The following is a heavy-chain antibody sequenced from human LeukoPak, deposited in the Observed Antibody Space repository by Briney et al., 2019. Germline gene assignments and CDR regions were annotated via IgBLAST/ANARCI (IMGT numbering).Heavy chain of an antibody. Sequence: SETLSLTCTVSGYSISTGYYWGWIRQTPGKGLEWIGSIYHSGSTYYNPSLKSRVAISVDTSKNQFSLKLSSVTAADTAVYYCARRLLWFGEFFDYWGQGTLVTVSS. CDR1: GYSISTGYY. V-gene: IGHV4-38-2*02. CDR3: ARRLLWFGEFFDY. D-gene: IGHD3-10*01. J-gene: IGHJ4*02. CDR2: IYHSGST.